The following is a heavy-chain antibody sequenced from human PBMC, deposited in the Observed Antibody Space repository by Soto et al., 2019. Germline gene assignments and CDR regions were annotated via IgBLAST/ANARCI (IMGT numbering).Heavy chain of an antibody. J-gene: IGHJ6*03. CDR2: INHSGST. Sequence: QVQLQQWGAGLLKPSETLSLTCAVYGGSFSGYYWSWIRQPPGKGLEWIGEINHSGSTNYNPSLNSRDDISVDTAKKQCSLKLSSVTAAATAVYYCARGVIHLRYYYYYMDVWGKGTTVTVS. CDR1: GGSFSGYY. V-gene: IGHV4-34*01. CDR3: ARGVIHLRYYYYYMDV. D-gene: IGHD5-18*01.